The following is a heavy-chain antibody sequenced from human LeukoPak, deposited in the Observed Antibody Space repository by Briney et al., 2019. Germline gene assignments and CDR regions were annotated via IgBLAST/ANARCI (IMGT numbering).Heavy chain of an antibody. J-gene: IGHJ4*02. Sequence: GGSLRLSCAASGFTFSDYYMNWIRQAPGKGLEWVSYISSSGSTIYYADSVKGRFTISRDNAKNSLYLQMNSLTAEDTALYYCARLSTAVAGGDYWGQGTLVTVSS. D-gene: IGHD6-19*01. CDR2: ISSSGSTI. CDR3: ARLSTAVAGGDY. CDR1: GFTFSDYY. V-gene: IGHV3-11*04.